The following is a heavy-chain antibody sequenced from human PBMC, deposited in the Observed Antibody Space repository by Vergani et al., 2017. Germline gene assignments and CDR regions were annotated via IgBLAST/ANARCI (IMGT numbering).Heavy chain of an antibody. Sequence: EVQLVESGGGLVQPGGSLRLSCAASGFTFSSYSMNWVRQAPGKGLEWVSYISSSSSTIYYADSVKGRFTISRDNAKYSRYLQMNSLRAEDTAVYYCARSRYGDYGGWFDPWGQGTLVTVSS. CDR2: ISSSSSTI. J-gene: IGHJ5*02. D-gene: IGHD4-17*01. CDR3: ARSRYGDYGGWFDP. CDR1: GFTFSSYS. V-gene: IGHV3-48*04.